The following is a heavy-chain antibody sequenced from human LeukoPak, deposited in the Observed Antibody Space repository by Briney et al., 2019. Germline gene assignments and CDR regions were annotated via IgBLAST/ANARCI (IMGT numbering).Heavy chain of an antibody. CDR2: IYYSGST. J-gene: IGHJ4*02. D-gene: IGHD3-22*01. Sequence: SETLSLTCTVSGGSISSYYWSWIRQPPGKGLEWIGYIYYSGSTNYNPSLKSRVTISVDTSKNQFSLKLSSVTAADTAVYYCARLQYYYDSSGYLWYWGQGTLVTVSS. CDR1: GGSISSYY. CDR3: ARLQYYYDSSGYLWY. V-gene: IGHV4-59*08.